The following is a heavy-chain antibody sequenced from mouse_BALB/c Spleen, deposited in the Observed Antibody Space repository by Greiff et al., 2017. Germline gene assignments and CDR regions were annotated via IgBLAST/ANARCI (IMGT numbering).Heavy chain of an antibody. J-gene: IGHJ4*01. V-gene: IGHV1-5*01. CDR1: GYSFTSYW. CDR2: IYPGNSDT. CDR3: TRSYYDYDEDYAMDY. D-gene: IGHD2-4*01. Sequence: EVQLQQSGTVLARPGASVKMSCKASGYSFTSYWMHWVKQRPGQGLEWIGAIYPGNSDTSYNQKFKGKAKLTAVTSASTAYMELSSLTNEDSAVYYCTRSYYDYDEDYAMDYWGQGTSVTVSS.